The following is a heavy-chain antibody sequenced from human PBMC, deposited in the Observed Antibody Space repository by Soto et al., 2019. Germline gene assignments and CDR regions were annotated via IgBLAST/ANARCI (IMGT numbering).Heavy chain of an antibody. J-gene: IGHJ6*02. D-gene: IGHD7-27*01. CDR3: AKDETGIPTGGMDV. CDR1: GFTFSSYA. Sequence: EVQLLESGGGLVQPGGSLRLSCAASGFTFSSYAMSWVRQAPGKWLEWVSGTSNSGGSTYYADSVKGRFTISRDNPKNTLDLQMNSLRAEDTAVYYCAKDETGIPTGGMDVWGQGTTVTVSS. CDR2: TSNSGGST. V-gene: IGHV3-23*01.